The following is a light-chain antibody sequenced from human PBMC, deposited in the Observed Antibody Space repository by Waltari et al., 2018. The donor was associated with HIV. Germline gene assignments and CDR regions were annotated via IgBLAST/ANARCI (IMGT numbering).Light chain of an antibody. J-gene: IGKJ4*01. CDR1: QSLTTQ. CDR2: DIS. Sequence: ETVMTQSPATLSVSPGEGVTLSCRASQSLTTQLAWYQQKPVQPPRLLIYDISMRATGIPVRFSGSGSGTDFTLAITSLQSEDFAVYYCQQYGSWPLTFGGGTKVEIK. CDR3: QQYGSWPLT. V-gene: IGKV3-15*01.